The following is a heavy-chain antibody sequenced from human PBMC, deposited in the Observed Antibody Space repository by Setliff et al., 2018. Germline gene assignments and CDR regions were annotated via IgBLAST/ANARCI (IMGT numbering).Heavy chain of an antibody. CDR2: IDPRGSPV. Sequence: GGSLRLSCAASGFTFIDYDMNWIRQTPRKGLEWISHIDPRGSPVDYVDSVKGRFTVSRDNTKNLVYLQMDSLRADDTAVYYCTRSRGTTVYDYWGQGTLVTVSS. D-gene: IGHD1-7*01. V-gene: IGHV3-11*01. CDR3: TRSRGTTVYDY. CDR1: GFTFIDYD. J-gene: IGHJ4*02.